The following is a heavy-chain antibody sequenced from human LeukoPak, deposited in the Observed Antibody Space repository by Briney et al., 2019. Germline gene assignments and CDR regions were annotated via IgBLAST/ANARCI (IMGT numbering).Heavy chain of an antibody. Sequence: GASVKVSCKASGYTFTSYGISWVRQAPGQGLEWMGIINPSGGSTRYAQKFQGRVTMTRDTSTSTVYMELSSLRSEDTAVYYCARDIVVVPAVAYYFDYWGQGTLVTVSS. V-gene: IGHV1-46*01. J-gene: IGHJ4*02. CDR2: INPSGGST. CDR3: ARDIVVVPAVAYYFDY. D-gene: IGHD2-2*01. CDR1: GYTFTSYG.